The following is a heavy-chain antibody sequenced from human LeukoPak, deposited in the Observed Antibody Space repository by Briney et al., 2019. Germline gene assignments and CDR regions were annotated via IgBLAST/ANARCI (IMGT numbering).Heavy chain of an antibody. Sequence: SETLSLTCTVSGGSISSRSYYWGWIRQPPGKGLEWIGSVYYSGGTYSNPSLKSRVTISADTSKNQFSLKLSSVTAADTALYYCARCITGTTVFYYYYYMDVWGKGTTVTVSS. CDR3: ARCITGTTVFYYYYYMDV. V-gene: IGHV4-39*07. CDR1: GGSISSRSYY. CDR2: VYYSGGT. J-gene: IGHJ6*03. D-gene: IGHD1-7*01.